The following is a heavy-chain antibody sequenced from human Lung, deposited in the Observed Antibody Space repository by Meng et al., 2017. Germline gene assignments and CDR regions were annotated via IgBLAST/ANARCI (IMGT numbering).Heavy chain of an antibody. J-gene: IGHJ4*02. Sequence: EVELGEYGGGLVKPGGSLRLACVASGFSFTDAWMSWVRQAPGKGLEWVGRIKSNSDGGTTDYAAPVKGRFTISSDDSKNTLYLQMNSLITEDTAVYFCATGAAAADHWGQGTLVTVSS. CDR1: GFSFTDAW. CDR2: IKSNSDGGTT. V-gene: IGHV3-15*01. CDR3: ATGAAAADH. D-gene: IGHD6-13*01.